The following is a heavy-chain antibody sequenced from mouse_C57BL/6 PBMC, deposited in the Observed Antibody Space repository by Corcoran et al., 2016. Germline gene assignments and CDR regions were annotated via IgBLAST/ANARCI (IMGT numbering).Heavy chain of an antibody. J-gene: IGHJ1*03. CDR1: GYTFTTYG. V-gene: IGHV9-3*01. CDR3: ESWARGTKYVDV. Sequence: QIQLVQSGPELKKPGETVKISCKASGYTFTTYGMSWVKQAPGKGLKWMGWINTYSGVPTYADDFKGRFAFSLETSASTAYLQINNLKNEETATYGSESWARGTKYVDVWGTGTTVTVSS. CDR2: INTYSGVP. D-gene: IGHD2-10*02.